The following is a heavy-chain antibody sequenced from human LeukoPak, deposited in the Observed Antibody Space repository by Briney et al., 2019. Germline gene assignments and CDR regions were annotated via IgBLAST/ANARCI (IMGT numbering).Heavy chain of an antibody. CDR3: ARAWTYCSGGSCYTGGVDY. J-gene: IGHJ4*02. CDR1: GFTFSSTW. D-gene: IGHD2-15*01. V-gene: IGHV3-74*01. Sequence: GGSLRLSCAASGFTFSSTWMHWVRQAPGKGLVWVSRIKSDGISTIYADSVKGRFIISRDNAKNTLYLQMNSLRAEGTAVYYCARAWTYCSGGSCYTGGVDYWGQGTLVTVSS. CDR2: IKSDGIST.